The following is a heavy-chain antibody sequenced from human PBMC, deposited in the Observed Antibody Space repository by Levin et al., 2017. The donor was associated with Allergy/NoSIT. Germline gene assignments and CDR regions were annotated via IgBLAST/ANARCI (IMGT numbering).Heavy chain of an antibody. CDR3: ARMTNGFHVDCTY. D-gene: IGHD2-8*01. J-gene: IGHJ4*02. Sequence: PSETLSLTCAVSGGSFRDYYWTWIRQPPGKGLEGIGDINHLGMTNYNASLKSRLTISVDTSKNHFSLKLNSVTSADTAVYYCARMTNGFHVDCTYWGQGAPVTISS. CDR1: GGSFRDYY. CDR2: INHLGMT. V-gene: IGHV4-34*01.